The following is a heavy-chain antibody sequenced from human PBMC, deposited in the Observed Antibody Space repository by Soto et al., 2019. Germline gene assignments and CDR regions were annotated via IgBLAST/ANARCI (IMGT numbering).Heavy chain of an antibody. CDR2: ISAYNGNT. J-gene: IGHJ4*02. Sequence: GASVKVSCKASGYTFTSYGISWVRQAPGQGLEWMGWISAYNGNTNYAQKLQGRVTMTTDTSTSTAYMELRSLRSDDTAVYYCARAELELPRVLYFDYWGQGTLVTVSS. CDR3: ARAELELPRVLYFDY. V-gene: IGHV1-18*04. CDR1: GYTFTSYG. D-gene: IGHD1-7*01.